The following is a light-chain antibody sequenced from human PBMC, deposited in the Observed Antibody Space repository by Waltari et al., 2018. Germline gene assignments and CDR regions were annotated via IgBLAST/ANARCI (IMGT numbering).Light chain of an antibody. CDR1: QSVLYSSNNKNY. V-gene: IGKV4-1*01. CDR2: WAS. J-gene: IGKJ2*01. Sequence: DIVMTQSPDSLAVSLGERATNCKSSQSVLYSSNNKNYLAWYQQRPGQPPKLLIYWASTRESGVPDRFSGSGSGTDFALTISSLQAEDVAVYYCQQYYSIPQTFGQGTKLEIK. CDR3: QQYYSIPQT.